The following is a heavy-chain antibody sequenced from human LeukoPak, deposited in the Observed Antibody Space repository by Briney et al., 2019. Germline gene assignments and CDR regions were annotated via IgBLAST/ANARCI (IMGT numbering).Heavy chain of an antibody. CDR2: IKSNTDGGTT. Sequence: GGSLRLSCAASGLTFRNAWMSWVRQAPGRGLEWVGRIKSNTDGGTTDYAAPVKGRFTVSRDDSKDTLYLQMNSLKTEDAAVYFCTAIGSYGSQFDYWGQGTLVTVSS. CDR3: TAIGSYGSQFDY. V-gene: IGHV3-15*01. J-gene: IGHJ4*02. CDR1: GLTFRNAW. D-gene: IGHD1-26*01.